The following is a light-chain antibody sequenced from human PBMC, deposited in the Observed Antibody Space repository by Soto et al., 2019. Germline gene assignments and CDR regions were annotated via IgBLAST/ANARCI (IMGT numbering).Light chain of an antibody. CDR2: EVS. V-gene: IGLV2-14*01. CDR1: SSDVGGYNY. Sequence: QSVLTQPASVSGSPGQSITLSCTGTSSDVGGYNYVSWYQQHPGKAPKLMIYEVSYRPSGVSNRFSGSKSGNTASLTISGLHAEDEADYYCSSYTSSYTLYVFGTGTKVTVL. CDR3: SSYTSSYTLYV. J-gene: IGLJ1*01.